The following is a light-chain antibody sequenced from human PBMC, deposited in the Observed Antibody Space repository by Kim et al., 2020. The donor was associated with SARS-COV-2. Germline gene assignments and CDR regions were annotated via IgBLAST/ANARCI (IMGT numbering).Light chain of an antibody. CDR3: ETWDDSLNEDWV. V-gene: IGLV1-44*01. CDR2: NIN. J-gene: IGLJ3*02. CDR1: SANSGKEP. Sequence: LTIPCSRTSANSGKEPVTWFPHIPGTAPKPLIHNINQRPSGVPDRFYGSTSGTSGSLAVSGLQAEDAADYSCETWDDSLNEDWVFGGGTQLTVL.